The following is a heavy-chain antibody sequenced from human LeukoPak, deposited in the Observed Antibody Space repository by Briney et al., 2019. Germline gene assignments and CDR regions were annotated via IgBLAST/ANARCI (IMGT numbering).Heavy chain of an antibody. V-gene: IGHV3-74*01. CDR1: GFTFSSYW. D-gene: IGHD3-3*01. CDR3: VRNLDFWGDSEDY. CDR2: INSDGSTT. J-gene: IGHJ4*02. Sequence: GGSLRLSCTASGFTFSSYWMHWVRQAPGKGLVWVSRINSDGSTTIYADSVKGRFTISRDNAKNTLYLQMNSLRAEDTAVSYCVRNLDFWGDSEDYWGQGTLVTVSS.